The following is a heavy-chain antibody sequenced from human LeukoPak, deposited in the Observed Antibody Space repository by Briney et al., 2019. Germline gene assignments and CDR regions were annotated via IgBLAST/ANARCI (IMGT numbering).Heavy chain of an antibody. CDR3: PKDRSTGGYYGSGGSFDY. CDR1: GFTFNAYG. Sequence: GGSLRLSCTASGFTFNAYGMHWVRQAPGKGLEWVASTSYDGDQKYHADSVKGRFTISRDNSKNTLYLQMNSLRPEDTAIYYCPKDRSTGGYYGSGGSFDYWGQGTLVIVSS. J-gene: IGHJ4*02. CDR2: TSYDGDQK. V-gene: IGHV3-30*18. D-gene: IGHD3-10*01.